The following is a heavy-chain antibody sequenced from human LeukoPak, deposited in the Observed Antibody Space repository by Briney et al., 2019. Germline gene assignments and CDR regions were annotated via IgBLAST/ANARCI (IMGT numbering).Heavy chain of an antibody. Sequence: SVKVSCKASGFTFTSSAVQWVRQARGQRLEWIGWIVVGSGNTNYAQKFQERVTITRDMSTSTAYMELSSLRSEDTAVYYCAAVAGYDFWSGSPDVWGKGTTVTVSS. V-gene: IGHV1-58*01. D-gene: IGHD3-3*01. CDR1: GFTFTSSA. J-gene: IGHJ6*04. CDR3: AAVAGYDFWSGSPDV. CDR2: IVVGSGNT.